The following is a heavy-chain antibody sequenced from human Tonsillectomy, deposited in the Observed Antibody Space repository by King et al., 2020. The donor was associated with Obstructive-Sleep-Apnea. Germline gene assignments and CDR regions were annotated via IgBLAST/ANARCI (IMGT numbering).Heavy chain of an antibody. Sequence: VQLVESGGGVVQPGRSLRLSCAASGFTFSSYGMHWVRQAPGKGLEWVALISYDGSTKYCADSVKGRFPISRDNSKNTLYLQMNSLRAEDTAVYYCAKDGDAYCGGDCYLDYWGQGTLVTVSS. CDR1: GFTFSSYG. J-gene: IGHJ4*02. CDR2: ISYDGSTK. D-gene: IGHD2-21*02. CDR3: AKDGDAYCGGDCYLDY. V-gene: IGHV3-30*18.